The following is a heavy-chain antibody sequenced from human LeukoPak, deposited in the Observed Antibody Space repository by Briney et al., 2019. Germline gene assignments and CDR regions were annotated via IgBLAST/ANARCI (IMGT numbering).Heavy chain of an antibody. V-gene: IGHV4-34*01. Sequence: SETLSLTCAVYGGSFSGYYWSWIRQPPGKGLEWIGEINRSGSTNYNPSLKSRVTISVDTSKNQFSLKLSSVTAADTAVYYCARGWSRAFVDYWGQGTLVTVSS. CDR2: INRSGST. CDR3: ARGWSRAFVDY. CDR1: GGSFSGYY. D-gene: IGHD3-3*01. J-gene: IGHJ4*02.